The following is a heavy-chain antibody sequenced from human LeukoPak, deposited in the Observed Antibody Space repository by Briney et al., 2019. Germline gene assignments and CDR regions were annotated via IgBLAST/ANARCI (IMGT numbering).Heavy chain of an antibody. V-gene: IGHV3-23*01. Sequence: PGGSLRLSCAASGFTFSSYAMSWVRQAPGKGLEWASAISGSGGSTYYADSVKGRFTISRDNSKNTLYLQMDSLRAEDTALYYCAREGDAFDFWGQGTMVTVSS. CDR3: AREGDAFDF. CDR2: ISGSGGST. CDR1: GFTFSSYA. J-gene: IGHJ3*01.